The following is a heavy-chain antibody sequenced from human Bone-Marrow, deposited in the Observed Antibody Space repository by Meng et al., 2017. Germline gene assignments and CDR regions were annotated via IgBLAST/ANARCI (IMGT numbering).Heavy chain of an antibody. Sequence: QVQLQQWGAGLLKPSETLSRTCVVSGGSFSDYYWSWIRQPPGKGLEWIGEINHSGSTNYNPSLESRATISVDTSQNNLSLKLSSVTAADSAVYYCARGPTTIAHDFDYWGQGTLVTVSS. CDR3: ARGPTTIAHDFDY. V-gene: IGHV4-34*01. CDR1: GGSFSDYY. CDR2: INHSGST. D-gene: IGHD4-11*01. J-gene: IGHJ4*02.